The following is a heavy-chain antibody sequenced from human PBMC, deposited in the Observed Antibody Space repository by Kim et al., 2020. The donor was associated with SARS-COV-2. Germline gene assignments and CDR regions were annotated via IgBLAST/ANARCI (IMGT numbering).Heavy chain of an antibody. D-gene: IGHD5-12*01. Sequence: SVNARFTISRDNAKNSLYLQMSSMSAEDTAVYYCARDIVATGECYYGMDVWGQGTTVTVSS. CDR3: ARDIVATGECYYGMDV. J-gene: IGHJ6*02. V-gene: IGHV3-21*01.